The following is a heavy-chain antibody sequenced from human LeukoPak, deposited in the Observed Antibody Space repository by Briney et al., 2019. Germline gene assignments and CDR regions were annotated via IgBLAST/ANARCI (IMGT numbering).Heavy chain of an antibody. J-gene: IGHJ5*02. V-gene: IGHV4-39*01. CDR3: TRRITVFGVVIRAWFDP. CDR1: GGSISSSSYY. Sequence: SETLSLTCTVSGGSISSSSYYWGWIRQPPGKGLEWIGSIYYSGSTYYNPSPKSRVTISVDTSKNQFSLKLSSVTAADTAVYYCTRRITVFGVVIRAWFDPWGQGTLVTVSS. CDR2: IYYSGST. D-gene: IGHD3-3*01.